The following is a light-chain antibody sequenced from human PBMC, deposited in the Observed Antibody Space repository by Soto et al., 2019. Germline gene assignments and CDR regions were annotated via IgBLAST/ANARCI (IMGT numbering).Light chain of an antibody. J-gene: IGKJ5*01. Sequence: EIVLTQSPGTLPLSPGARAPLTCRTSQSITSSYLAWYQQKPGQAPRLLIYGASRRATGSPDTFSGSGSGADFALTISRLETEDYAVYYCQQYGSSPRITFGQGTRLEIK. CDR3: QQYGSSPRIT. V-gene: IGKV3-20*01. CDR1: QSITSSY. CDR2: GAS.